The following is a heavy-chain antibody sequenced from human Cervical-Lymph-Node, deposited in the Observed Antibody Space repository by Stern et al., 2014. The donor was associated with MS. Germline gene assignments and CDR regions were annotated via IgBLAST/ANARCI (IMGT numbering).Heavy chain of an antibody. J-gene: IGHJ4*02. D-gene: IGHD3-22*01. CDR3: AKDRGYDSSGYYYGPFDY. Sequence: MQLVQSGGGLVQPGGSLRLSCAASGFTFSSYAMSWVRQAPGKGLEWVSAISGSGGSTSYADSVKGRFTISRDNSKNTLYLQMNSLRAEDTAVYYCAKDRGYDSSGYYYGPFDYWGQGTLVTVSS. CDR2: ISGSGGST. CDR1: GFTFSSYA. V-gene: IGHV3-23*04.